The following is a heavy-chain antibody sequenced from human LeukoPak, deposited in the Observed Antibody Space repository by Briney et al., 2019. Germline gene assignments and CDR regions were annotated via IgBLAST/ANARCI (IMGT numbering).Heavy chain of an antibody. CDR3: ARDYYGMDV. CDR1: GFTFRSHS. V-gene: IGHV3-48*02. Sequence: GGSLRLSCAASGFTFRSHSMSWVRQGPGRGLECVSYISSTSGTIYYADSVKGRFTISRDNAKNSLYLQMNSLREEDTAVYYCARDYYGMDVWGQGTTVTVSS. J-gene: IGHJ6*02. CDR2: ISSTSGTI.